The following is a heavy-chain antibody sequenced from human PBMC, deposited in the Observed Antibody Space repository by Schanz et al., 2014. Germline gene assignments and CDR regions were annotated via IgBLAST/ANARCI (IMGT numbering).Heavy chain of an antibody. CDR1: GYTFTSYA. V-gene: IGHV1-8*01. CDR3: ARGFDFWDR. D-gene: IGHD3-3*01. Sequence: VQLVQSGAEVKRPGASVRVSCKASGYTFTSYAFNWVRQAPGQGLEWMGWMNPDSGNTGYAQKFQGRVTMTRNTSISTAYMELRSLRSDDTAVYYCARGFDFWDRWGQGTLVIVSS. J-gene: IGHJ4*02. CDR2: MNPDSGNT.